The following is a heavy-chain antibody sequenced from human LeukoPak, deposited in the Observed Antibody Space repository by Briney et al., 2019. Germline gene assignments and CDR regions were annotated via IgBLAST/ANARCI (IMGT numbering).Heavy chain of an antibody. CDR2: ISWNSGSI. J-gene: IGHJ4*02. CDR3: AKDIAGYDSSGCHDY. Sequence: QSGRSLRLSCAASGFTFDDYAMHWVRQAPGKGLEWVSGISWNSGSIGYADSVKGRFTISRDNAKNSLYLQMNSLRAEDTALYYCAKDIAGYDSSGCHDYWGQGTLVTVSS. D-gene: IGHD3-22*01. CDR1: GFTFDDYA. V-gene: IGHV3-9*01.